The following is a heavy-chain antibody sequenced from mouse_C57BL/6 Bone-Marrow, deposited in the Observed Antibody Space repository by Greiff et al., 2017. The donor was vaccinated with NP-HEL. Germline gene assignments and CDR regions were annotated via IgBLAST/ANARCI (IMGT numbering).Heavy chain of an antibody. Sequence: ESGPGLVKPSQSLSLTCSVTGYSITSGYYWNWIRQFPGNKLEWMGYISYDGSNNYNPSLKNRISITRDTSKNQFFLKLNSVTTEDTATYYCARDGYDFDYWGQGTTLTVSS. CDR3: ARDGYDFDY. J-gene: IGHJ2*01. D-gene: IGHD2-2*01. CDR2: ISYDGSN. CDR1: GYSITSGYY. V-gene: IGHV3-6*01.